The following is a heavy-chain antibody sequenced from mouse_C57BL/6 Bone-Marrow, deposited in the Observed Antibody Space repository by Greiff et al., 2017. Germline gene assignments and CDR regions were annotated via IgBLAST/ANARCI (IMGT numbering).Heavy chain of an antibody. CDR1: GFTFSDYY. D-gene: IGHD3-1*01. CDR3: ARQGLLDV. V-gene: IGHV5-12*01. Sequence: EVKLVESGGGLVQPGGSLKLSCAASGFTFSDYYMYWVRQTPEKRLEWVAYLSNGGGSTYYPDTVKGRFTISRDNAKNTLYLQMSRLKSEDTAMYYCARQGLLDVWGTGTTVTVSS. CDR2: LSNGGGST. J-gene: IGHJ1*03.